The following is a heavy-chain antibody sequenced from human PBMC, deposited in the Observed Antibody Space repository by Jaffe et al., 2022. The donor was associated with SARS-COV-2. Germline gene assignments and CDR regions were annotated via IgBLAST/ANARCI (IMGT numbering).Heavy chain of an antibody. CDR1: GSTLSELS. CDR2: FDPEDGET. Sequence: QVQLVQSGAEVKKPGASVKVSCKVSGSTLSELSIHWVRQAPGKGLEWMGGFDPEDGETIYPQKFRGRVTMTEDRSTDTAYMELSSLRSEDTAMYYCATFRETAPRTGGFGEFGEDYYQSYMDVWGKGTTVTVSS. D-gene: IGHD3-10*01. J-gene: IGHJ6*03. V-gene: IGHV1-24*01. CDR3: ATFRETAPRTGGFGEFGEDYYQSYMDV.